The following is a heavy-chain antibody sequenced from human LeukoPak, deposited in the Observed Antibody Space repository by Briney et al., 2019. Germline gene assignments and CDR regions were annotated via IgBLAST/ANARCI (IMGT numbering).Heavy chain of an antibody. V-gene: IGHV3-23*01. J-gene: IGHJ5*02. CDR2: INDNSRNT. Sequence: GGSLRLSCAASGFSFSRYGMAWFRQIPGKGLEWFSTINDNSRNTHYADPVKARFTISRDNSKNTLYLEMHSLRVEDTALYYCTKDAGPFYDWFDPWGPGTRVTVSS. D-gene: IGHD2/OR15-2a*01. CDR3: TKDAGPFYDWFDP. CDR1: GFSFSRYG.